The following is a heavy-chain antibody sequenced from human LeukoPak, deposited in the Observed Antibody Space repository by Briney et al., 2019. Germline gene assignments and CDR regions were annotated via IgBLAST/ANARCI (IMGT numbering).Heavy chain of an antibody. CDR1: GFTFSSYW. CDR2: INSDGSNT. J-gene: IGHJ4*02. CDR3: ARTYGDYGLDYFDY. Sequence: SGGSLRLSCAASGFTFSSYWMHWVRQAPGKGLVWVSRINSDGSNTRYADSVKGRFTISRDNAKNTLYLQMNILRAEDTAVYYCARTYGDYGLDYFDYWGQGSLVTVSS. V-gene: IGHV3-74*01. D-gene: IGHD4-17*01.